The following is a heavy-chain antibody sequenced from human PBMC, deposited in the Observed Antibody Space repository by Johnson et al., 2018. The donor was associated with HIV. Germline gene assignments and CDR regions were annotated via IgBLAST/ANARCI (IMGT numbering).Heavy chain of an antibody. D-gene: IGHD6-19*01. CDR2: IKSKTDGGTT. J-gene: IGHJ3*01. CDR3: TTDGRIPVALHDAFGV. Sequence: VQLVESGGGLVKPGGSLRLSCAASGFTFSNAWMSWVRQAPGRGLEWVGRIKSKTDGGTTDYAAPVKGRFTISRDDSKNTLYLQMNSLKTEDTAVYYCTTDGRIPVALHDAFGVWGQGTMVTFSS. CDR1: GFTFSNAW. V-gene: IGHV3-15*01.